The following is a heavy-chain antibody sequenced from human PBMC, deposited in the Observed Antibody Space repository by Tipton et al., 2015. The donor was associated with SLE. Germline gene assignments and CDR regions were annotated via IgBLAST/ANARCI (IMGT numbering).Heavy chain of an antibody. V-gene: IGHV3-21*01. Sequence: SLRLSCAASGFTSSNYSMNWVRQAPGKGLEWVSSISRSSSYIYYTDSVEGRFTISRDNAKKSLYVQMNSLRAEDTAVYYCARSSVSPRFLEWLSSNRAFDIWGQGTMVIVSS. CDR1: GFTSSNYS. CDR3: ARSSVSPRFLEWLSSNRAFDI. D-gene: IGHD3-3*01. CDR2: ISRSSSYI. J-gene: IGHJ3*02.